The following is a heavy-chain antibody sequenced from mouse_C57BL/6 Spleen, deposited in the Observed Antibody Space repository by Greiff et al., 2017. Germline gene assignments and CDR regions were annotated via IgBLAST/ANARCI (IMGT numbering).Heavy chain of an antibody. CDR1: GYTFTDYY. CDR2: IYPGSGNT. D-gene: IGHD2-4*01. Sequence: VQLQQSGAELVRPGASVKLSCKASGYTFTDYYINWVKQRPGQGLEWIARIYPGSGNTYYNEKFKGKATLTAEKSSSTAYMQLSSLTSEDSAVYFCARYDYDVGWYFDVWGKGTTVTVSS. CDR3: ARYDYDVGWYFDV. V-gene: IGHV1-76*01. J-gene: IGHJ1*03.